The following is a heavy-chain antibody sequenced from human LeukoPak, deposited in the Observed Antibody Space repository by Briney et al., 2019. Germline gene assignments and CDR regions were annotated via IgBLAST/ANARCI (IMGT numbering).Heavy chain of an antibody. CDR1: GFTFSSYG. D-gene: IGHD1-7*01. V-gene: IGHV3-33*06. Sequence: GRSLRLSCAASGFTFSSYGMHWVRQAPGKGLEWVAVIWYDGSNEYYADSVKGRFTISRDNSKNTLYLQMNSLRAEDTAVYYCAKDPYSPYNWNLAHFDYWGQGTLVTVSS. J-gene: IGHJ4*02. CDR3: AKDPYSPYNWNLAHFDY. CDR2: IWYDGSNE.